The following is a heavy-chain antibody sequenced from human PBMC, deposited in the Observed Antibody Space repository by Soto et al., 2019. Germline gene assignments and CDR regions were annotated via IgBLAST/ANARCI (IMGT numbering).Heavy chain of an antibody. Sequence: ASVKVSCKASGYTFTGSYMHWVRQAPEQGLEWMGWINPNSGGTNYAQKFQGWVTMTRDTSISTAYMELSRLRSDDTAVYYCARVLSRGGSGFAFDIWGQGTMVTVSS. J-gene: IGHJ3*02. CDR2: INPNSGGT. V-gene: IGHV1-2*04. CDR3: ARVLSRGGSGFAFDI. D-gene: IGHD2-15*01. CDR1: GYTFTGSY.